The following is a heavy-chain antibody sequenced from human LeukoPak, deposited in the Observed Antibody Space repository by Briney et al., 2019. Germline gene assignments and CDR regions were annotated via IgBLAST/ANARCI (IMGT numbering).Heavy chain of an antibody. CDR3: ATGRLVRLQLAGGDY. J-gene: IGHJ4*02. CDR1: GFTFSSYA. Sequence: GGSLRLSCAASGFTFSSYAMSWVRQAPRKGLEWVSAISGSGGSTYYTDSVKSRFTISRDNSKNTVYLQMNSLRAEDTAVYYCATGRLVRLQLAGGDYGGEGPLVSVSS. V-gene: IGHV3-23*01. CDR2: ISGSGGST. D-gene: IGHD5-24*01.